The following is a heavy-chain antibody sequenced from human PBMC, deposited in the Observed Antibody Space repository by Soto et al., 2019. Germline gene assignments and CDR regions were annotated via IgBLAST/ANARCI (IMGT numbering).Heavy chain of an antibody. J-gene: IGHJ4*02. CDR1: GYIFTNSD. CDR2: MNPNNGNT. CDR3: ARGNMNGEYVPYDY. D-gene: IGHD4-17*01. Sequence: ASVKVSCKASGYIFTNSDINWVRQASGQGLEWMGWMNPNNGNTGYAQTFQGRVTMTRDTSISTAYMELSGLTSEDTAVYYCARGNMNGEYVPYDYWGQGTLVTVSS. V-gene: IGHV1-8*01.